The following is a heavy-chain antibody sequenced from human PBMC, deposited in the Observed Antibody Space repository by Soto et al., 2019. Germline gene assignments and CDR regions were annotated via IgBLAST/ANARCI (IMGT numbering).Heavy chain of an antibody. Sequence: EVQLVESGGGLVKPGGSLRLSCAASGFTFSSYSMNWDRQAPGKGLEWVSSISSSSSYIYYADSVKGRFTISRDNAKNSLYLQMNSLRAEDTAAYYCARDALVMYSSSWYWFDPWGQGTLVTVSS. CDR1: GFTFSSYS. V-gene: IGHV3-21*01. CDR3: ARDALVMYSSSWYWFDP. D-gene: IGHD6-13*01. J-gene: IGHJ5*02. CDR2: ISSSSSYI.